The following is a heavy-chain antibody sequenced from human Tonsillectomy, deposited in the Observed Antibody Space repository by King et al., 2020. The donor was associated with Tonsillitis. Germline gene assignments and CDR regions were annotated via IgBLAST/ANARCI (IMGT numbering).Heavy chain of an antibody. Sequence: VQLVESGGGLVQPGGSLRLSCTASGFTFSSYAMSWVRPAPGKGLEWVSSVSGSGDEIYNADSVKGRFTISRDNSKNTLYLQMKSLRAEDTAIYYCAKDPAVRIYYFMDVWGKGTTVTVSS. CDR2: VSGSGDEI. J-gene: IGHJ6*03. V-gene: IGHV3-23*04. CDR1: GFTFSSYA. CDR3: AKDPAVRIYYFMDV. D-gene: IGHD2-2*01.